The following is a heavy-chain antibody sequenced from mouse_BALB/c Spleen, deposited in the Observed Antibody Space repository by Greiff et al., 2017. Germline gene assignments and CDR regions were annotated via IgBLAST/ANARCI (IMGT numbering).Heavy chain of an antibody. CDR3: ARDEEYGNLYAMDY. Sequence: VKVVESGPGLVAPSQSLSITCTVSGFSLTSYGVHWVRQPPGKGLEWLGVIWAGGSTNYNSALMSRLSISKDNSKSQVFLKMNSLQTDDTAMYYCARDEEYGNLYAMDYWGQGTSVTVSS. V-gene: IGHV2-9*02. D-gene: IGHD2-10*02. J-gene: IGHJ4*01. CDR1: GFSLTSYG. CDR2: IWAGGST.